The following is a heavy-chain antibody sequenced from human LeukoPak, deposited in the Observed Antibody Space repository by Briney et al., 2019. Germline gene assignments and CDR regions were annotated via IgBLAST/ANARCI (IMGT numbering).Heavy chain of an antibody. J-gene: IGHJ6*03. CDR3: AREWDYIDV. V-gene: IGHV4-61*01. CDR2: IYYSGST. Sequence: SETLSLTCTVSGGSISSSSYYWSWIRQPPGKGLEWIGYIYYSGSTNYNPSLKSRVTISVDTSKNQFSLKLSSVTAADTAVYYCAREWDYIDVWGKGTTVTVSS. CDR1: GGSISSSSYY.